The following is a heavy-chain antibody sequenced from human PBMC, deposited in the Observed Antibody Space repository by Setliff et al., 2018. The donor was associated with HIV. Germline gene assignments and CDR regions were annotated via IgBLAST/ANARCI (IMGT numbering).Heavy chain of an antibody. J-gene: IGHJ4*02. Sequence: GGSLRLSCAASGFTFRSYWMSWVRQAPGKGREWVANIKEDGREIDYMDSVKGRFTISRDNAKKALYLQRDTLTTEDTAVYYFATGGAGYTSEWMYYFDYLGQGTLVTVSS. CDR1: GFTFRSYW. CDR2: IKEDGREI. V-gene: IGHV3-7*01. D-gene: IGHD5-18*01. CDR3: ATGGAGYTSEWMYYFDY.